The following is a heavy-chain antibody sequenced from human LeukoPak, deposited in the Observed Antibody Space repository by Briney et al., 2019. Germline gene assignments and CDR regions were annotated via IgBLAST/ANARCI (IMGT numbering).Heavy chain of an antibody. J-gene: IGHJ6*02. D-gene: IGHD6-13*01. CDR1: GYTFTSYY. Sequence: ASVTVSFTASGYTFTSYYMHWVRQAPGQGLEWMGIINPSGGSTSYAQKFQGRVTMTRDTSTSAVYMELSSLRSEDTAVYYCARGYSSSWDYYGMDVWGQGTTVTVSS. CDR2: INPSGGST. V-gene: IGHV1-46*01. CDR3: ARGYSSSWDYYGMDV.